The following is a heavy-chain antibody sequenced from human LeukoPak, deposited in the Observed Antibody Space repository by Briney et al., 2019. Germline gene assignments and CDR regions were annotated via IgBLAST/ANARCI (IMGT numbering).Heavy chain of an antibody. D-gene: IGHD2-21*01. CDR3: ARGRAYCGGDCLGCYYMDV. V-gene: IGHV4-59*01. J-gene: IGHJ6*03. Sequence: SETLSLTCTVSGGSISSYYWSWIRQPPGKGLEWIGYIYYSGSTSYNPSLKSRVAISVDTSKNQFSLKLSSVTAADTAVYYCARGRAYCGGDCLGCYYMDVWGKGTTVTVSS. CDR2: IYYSGST. CDR1: GGSISSYY.